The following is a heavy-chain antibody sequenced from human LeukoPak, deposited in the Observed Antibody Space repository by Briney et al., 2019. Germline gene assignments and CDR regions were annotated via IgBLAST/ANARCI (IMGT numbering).Heavy chain of an antibody. V-gene: IGHV3-23*01. CDR3: GKDTYCRGGRCYGVDY. J-gene: IGHJ4*02. D-gene: IGHD2-15*01. Sequence: GGSLRLSRAGSVFTLSSYVMNWVRQAPGKGLEGVSVISGGGGSTYYAHSVRGRFTIQRHSSKNTLFLHMNILTAEDRAVYFCGKDTYCRGGRCYGVDYWGQGTLVTVSS. CDR1: VFTLSSYV. CDR2: ISGGGGST.